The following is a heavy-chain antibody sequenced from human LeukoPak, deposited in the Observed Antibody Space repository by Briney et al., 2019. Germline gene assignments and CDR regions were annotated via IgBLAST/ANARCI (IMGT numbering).Heavy chain of an antibody. V-gene: IGHV3-74*01. CDR2: IKSDGKT. D-gene: IGHD3-3*01. J-gene: IGHJ1*01. CDR1: GFTFSRYW. CDR3: ARAPSEVGGYYPEYFRH. Sequence: GGSLRLSCEASGFTFSRYWMHWVRQAPGKGLVSVSRIKSDGKTNYADSVKGRFTISRDNAKNTVSLQMNSLRADDTGVYYCARAPSEVGGYYPEYFRHWGQGTLVTVSS.